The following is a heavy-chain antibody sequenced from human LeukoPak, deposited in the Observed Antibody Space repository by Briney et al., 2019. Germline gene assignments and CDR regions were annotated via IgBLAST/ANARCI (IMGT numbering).Heavy chain of an antibody. Sequence: PSETLSLTCTVAGGSISSYYWSWIRQPPGKGLEWIGYIYYSGSTNYNPSLKSRVTISVDTSKNQFSLKLSSVTVADTAVYYCARHGYSSGSLAWFDPWGQGTQVTVSS. D-gene: IGHD6-19*01. V-gene: IGHV4-59*01. CDR3: ARHGYSSGSLAWFDP. CDR2: IYYSGST. J-gene: IGHJ5*02. CDR1: GGSISSYY.